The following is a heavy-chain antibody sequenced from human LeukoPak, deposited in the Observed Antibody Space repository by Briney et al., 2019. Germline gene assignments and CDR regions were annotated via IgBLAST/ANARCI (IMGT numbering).Heavy chain of an antibody. Sequence: PGGSLRLSCAASGFTFISYARHWVRQAPGKGLEGVAVISYDGSNKYYADSVKGRFAISRDNSKNTLYLQMNSLRAEDTAVYYCARSAAMISLQLDYWGQGTLVTVSS. CDR2: ISYDGSNK. CDR1: GFTFISYA. D-gene: IGHD3-22*01. CDR3: ARSAAMISLQLDY. J-gene: IGHJ4*02. V-gene: IGHV3-30*03.